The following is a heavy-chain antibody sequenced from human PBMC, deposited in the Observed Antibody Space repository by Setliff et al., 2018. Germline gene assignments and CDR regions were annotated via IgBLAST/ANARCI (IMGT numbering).Heavy chain of an antibody. CDR1: GASLSSGTYY. CDR2: IYYRGDT. CDR3: ARHRPNLPFDA. V-gene: IGHV4-39*01. D-gene: IGHD7-27*01. J-gene: IGHJ4*02. Sequence: SETLSLSCTVSGASLSSGTYYWGWIRQPPGKGLEWIGRIYYRGDTYYNASLKGRLTISVDTAQNQFSLRLTSVTAADTAVYYCARHRPNLPFDAWGQGALVTVSS.